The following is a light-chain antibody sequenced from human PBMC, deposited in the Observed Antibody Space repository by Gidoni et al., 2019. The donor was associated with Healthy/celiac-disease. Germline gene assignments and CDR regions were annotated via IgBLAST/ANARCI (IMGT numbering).Light chain of an antibody. CDR3: QQRSNWPPWT. CDR1: QSVSSY. Sequence: EIVLTQSPGTLSLSPGERATLSCRASQSVSSYLAWYQQKPGQAPRLLINYASNRATGIPARFSGSRSGTDFTLTISSIEPEDFAVYYCQQRSNWPPWTFGQGTKVEIK. J-gene: IGKJ1*01. V-gene: IGKV3-11*01. CDR2: YAS.